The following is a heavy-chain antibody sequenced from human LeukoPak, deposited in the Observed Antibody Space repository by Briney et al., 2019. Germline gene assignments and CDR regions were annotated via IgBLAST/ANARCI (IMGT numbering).Heavy chain of an antibody. Sequence: SETLSPTCTVSGGSISSYYWSWIRQPPGKGLEWIGYIYYSGSTNYNPSLKSRVTISVDTSKNQFSLKLSSVTAADTAVYDCARGDPGITGTTYFDYWGQGTLVTVSS. CDR1: GGSISSYY. CDR2: IYYSGST. J-gene: IGHJ4*02. V-gene: IGHV4-59*01. D-gene: IGHD1-20*01. CDR3: ARGDPGITGTTYFDY.